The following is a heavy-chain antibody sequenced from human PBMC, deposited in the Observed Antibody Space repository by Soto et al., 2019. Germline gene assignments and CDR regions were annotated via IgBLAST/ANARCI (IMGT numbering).Heavy chain of an antibody. J-gene: IGHJ5*02. CDR1: GFTFNSFA. V-gene: IGHV3-23*01. CDR3: AKGAMGRGIIWWFDP. Sequence: DVQLLESGGGLVQPGGSLRLSCAASGFTFNSFAMNWVRQAPGRGLEWVSSISGSGGSTYHADSMKGRFTISRDNSKNTLYLQMSSLRVEDTAVYYCAKGAMGRGIIWWFDPWGQGTLVTVSS. D-gene: IGHD3-10*01. CDR2: ISGSGGST.